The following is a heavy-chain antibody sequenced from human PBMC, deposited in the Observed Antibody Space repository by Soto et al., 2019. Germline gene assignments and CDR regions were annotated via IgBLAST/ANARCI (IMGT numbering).Heavy chain of an antibody. CDR1: GYSFTRYG. D-gene: IGHD5-12*01. Sequence: ASVKVSCKAFGYSFTRYGISWARQAPGQGLEWMGWISAYNGNTNYAQKLQGRVTMTTDTSTSTAYMELRSLRSDDTAVYYCARDLVPQTKYSGYDFWGQGTLVTVSS. CDR3: ARDLVPQTKYSGYDF. CDR2: ISAYNGNT. J-gene: IGHJ4*02. V-gene: IGHV1-18*04.